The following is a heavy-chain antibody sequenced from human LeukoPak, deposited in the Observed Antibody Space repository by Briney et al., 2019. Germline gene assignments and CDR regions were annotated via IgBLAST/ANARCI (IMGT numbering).Heavy chain of an antibody. CDR3: AKGFYYYESSVYFDY. CDR1: GFLFDDYA. Sequence: GGSLRLSCAASGFLFDDYAMHWVRQAPGKGLEWVSGISWNSGSIAYADSVKGRFTISRDNAKNSLYLQMNSLRTEDTALYYCAKGFYYYESSVYFDYWGQGTLVTVSS. J-gene: IGHJ4*02. V-gene: IGHV3-9*01. CDR2: ISWNSGSI. D-gene: IGHD3-22*01.